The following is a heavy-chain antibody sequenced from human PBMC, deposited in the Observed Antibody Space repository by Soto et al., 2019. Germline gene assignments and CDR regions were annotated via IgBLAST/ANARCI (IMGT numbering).Heavy chain of an antibody. CDR3: AGPRRGATGEGAFDI. D-gene: IGHD7-27*01. V-gene: IGHV1-46*01. CDR2: INPSGGST. CDR1: GYTFTSYY. Sequence: QVQLVQSGAEVKKPGASVKVSCKASGYTFTSYYMHWVRQAPGQGLEWMGIINPSGGSTSYAQKFQGRVTMTRDTSTSTVYMELSSLRYENTAVYYCAGPRRGATGEGAFDIWGQGTMVTVSS. J-gene: IGHJ3*02.